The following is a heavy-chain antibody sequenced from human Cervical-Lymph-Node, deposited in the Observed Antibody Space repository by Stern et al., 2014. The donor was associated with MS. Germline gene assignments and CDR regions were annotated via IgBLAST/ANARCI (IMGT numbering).Heavy chain of an antibody. J-gene: IGHJ6*02. D-gene: IGHD6-25*01. CDR1: GFTFGNYG. Sequence: VQLVESGGAVAQPGGSLRLSCEASGFTFGNYGMNWVRQAPGKGLEWVTLIWYDGSKESYADSVKGRFTISRDNSKNMLYLQIHSLRVEDTAVYFCARETGGHRNYYGLDVWGQGTTITVSS. CDR2: IWYDGSKE. V-gene: IGHV3-33*01. CDR3: ARETGGHRNYYGLDV.